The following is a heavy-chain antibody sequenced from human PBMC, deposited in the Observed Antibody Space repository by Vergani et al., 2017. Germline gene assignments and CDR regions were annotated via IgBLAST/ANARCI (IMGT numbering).Heavy chain of an antibody. J-gene: IGHJ6*02. CDR2: FYTGGGT. V-gene: IGHV4-61*02. CDR3: ARDPLYSTTWPFLLLDMDV. Sequence: QVQLQESGPGPVRPSQTLSLTCTVSGGSISSGSYYWSWFRQPAGKGLEWIGRFYTGGGTSYKPPLKSRVTISVDTSKNQFSLQLSSVTAADTAVYYCARDPLYSTTWPFLLLDMDVWGQGTTVTVSS. D-gene: IGHD6-13*01. CDR1: GGSISSGSYY.